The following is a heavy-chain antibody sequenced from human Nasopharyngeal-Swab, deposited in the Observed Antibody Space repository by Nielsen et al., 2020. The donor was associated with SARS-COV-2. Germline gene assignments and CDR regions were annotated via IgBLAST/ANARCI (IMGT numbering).Heavy chain of an antibody. J-gene: IGHJ5*02. Sequence: SETLSLTCAVYGGSFSGYYWSWIRQPPGKGLEWIGEINHSGSTNYNPSLKSRVTISVDTSKNQLSLKLSSVTAADTAVYYCARGLPDIVVVPAPSPFDPWGQGTLVTVSS. D-gene: IGHD2-2*01. V-gene: IGHV4-34*01. CDR3: ARGLPDIVVVPAPSPFDP. CDR1: GGSFSGYY. CDR2: INHSGST.